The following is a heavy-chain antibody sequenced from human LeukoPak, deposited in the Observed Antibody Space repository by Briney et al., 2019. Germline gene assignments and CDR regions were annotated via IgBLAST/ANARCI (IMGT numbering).Heavy chain of an antibody. CDR2: IYYSGST. CDR3: ARGLYYDILTGYRNNDAFDI. Sequence: PSETLSLTXTVSGGSISGYYWNWIRQPLGKGLEWIGYIYYSGSTNYNPSLKSRVTISVDTSKNQFSLKLSAVTAADTAVYYCARGLYYDILTGYRNNDAFDIWGQGTMVTVSS. J-gene: IGHJ3*02. D-gene: IGHD3-9*01. V-gene: IGHV4-59*01. CDR1: GGSISGYY.